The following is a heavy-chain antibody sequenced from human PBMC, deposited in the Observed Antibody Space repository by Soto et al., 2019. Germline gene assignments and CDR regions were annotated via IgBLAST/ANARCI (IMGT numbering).Heavy chain of an antibody. V-gene: IGHV3-23*01. J-gene: IGHJ4*02. D-gene: IGHD2-21*02. CDR3: ARNCGGDCYTNFDY. Sequence: EVQLLESGGGLVQPGGPLRLSCAASGFTFSSYAMSWVRQAPGRGLEWVSAISGSGGTTYYGDSVRGRFTVSRDNSRDTLYLQMNSLRADDTALYYCARNCGGDCYTNFDYWGQGTLVTVSS. CDR2: ISGSGGTT. CDR1: GFTFSSYA.